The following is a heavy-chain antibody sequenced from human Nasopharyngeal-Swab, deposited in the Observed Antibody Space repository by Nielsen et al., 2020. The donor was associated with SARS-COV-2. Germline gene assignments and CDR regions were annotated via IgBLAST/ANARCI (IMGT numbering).Heavy chain of an antibody. CDR3: ARGLGWRGAFDI. D-gene: IGHD2-15*01. CDR1: VGTFSSYA. CDR2: IIPIFGTA. Sequence: SVKVSCKASVGTFSSYAISWVRQAPGQGLEWMGGIIPIFGTANYAQKFQGRVTITADESTSTAYMELSSLRSEDTAVYYCARGLGWRGAFDIWGQGTMVTVSS. V-gene: IGHV1-69*13. J-gene: IGHJ3*02.